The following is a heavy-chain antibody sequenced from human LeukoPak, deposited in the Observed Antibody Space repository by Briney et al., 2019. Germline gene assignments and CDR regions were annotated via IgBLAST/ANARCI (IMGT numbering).Heavy chain of an antibody. D-gene: IGHD6-19*01. CDR1: GFTFSTYA. Sequence: QPGGSLRLSCAASGFTFSTYAMSWVRQAPGKGLECVSALSGNGNTIYYADSVKGRFTISRDNSKNTLSLQMNSLRAEDTAIYYCAKSMTLQWRGFFDLWGRGTHVTVSS. CDR3: AKSMTLQWRGFFDL. J-gene: IGHJ2*01. V-gene: IGHV3-23*01. CDR2: LSGNGNTI.